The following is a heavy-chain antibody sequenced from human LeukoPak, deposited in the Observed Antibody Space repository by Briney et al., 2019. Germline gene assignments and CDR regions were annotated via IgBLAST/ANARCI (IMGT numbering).Heavy chain of an antibody. CDR1: GYTFTGYY. V-gene: IGHV1-2*02. D-gene: IGHD5-18*01. CDR2: INPNSGGT. Sequence: ASVKVSCKASGYTFTGYYMHWVRQAPGQGLEWMGWINPNSGGTNYAQKFRGRVTMTRDTSISTAYMELSRLRSDDTAVYYCARVGYSYGRLAIFDYWGQGTLVTVSS. J-gene: IGHJ4*02. CDR3: ARVGYSYGRLAIFDY.